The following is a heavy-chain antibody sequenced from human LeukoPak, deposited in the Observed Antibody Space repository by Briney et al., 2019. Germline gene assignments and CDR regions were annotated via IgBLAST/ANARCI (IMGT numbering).Heavy chain of an antibody. CDR2: IYYTGRT. CDR1: GDSATSDIYF. V-gene: IGHV4-39*01. CDR3: ARRLSIAGHAFDI. J-gene: IGHJ3*02. D-gene: IGHD2-15*01. Sequence: KPSETLSLTCNVSGDSATSDIYFWGWLRQPPGKGLEWIGAIYYTGRTYYNPSLGSRVSISVDSSKNQFSLKLSSVTAADTAVYYCARRLSIAGHAFDIWGQGTMVTVSS.